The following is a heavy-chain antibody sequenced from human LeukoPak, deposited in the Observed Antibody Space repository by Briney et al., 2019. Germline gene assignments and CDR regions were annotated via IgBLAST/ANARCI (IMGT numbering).Heavy chain of an antibody. CDR3: ARERGAIVPAAIQCDAFDI. V-gene: IGHV1-46*01. D-gene: IGHD2-2*01. CDR1: GYTFTSYY. CDR2: ITPSGGST. Sequence: ASVKVSCKASGYTFTSYYMHWVRQAPGQGLEWMGIITPSGGSTSYAQKFQGRVIMTRDMSTSTVYMELSSLRSEDTAVYYCARERGAIVPAAIQCDAFDIWGQGTMVTVSS. J-gene: IGHJ3*02.